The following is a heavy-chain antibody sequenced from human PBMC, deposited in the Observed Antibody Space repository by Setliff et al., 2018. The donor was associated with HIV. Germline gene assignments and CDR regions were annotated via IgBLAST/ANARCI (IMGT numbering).Heavy chain of an antibody. Sequence: PGGSLRLSCAASEFTFSSYSMHWVRQAPGKGLEWVANINPDGTQTNYVHSVKGRFTISRDDAKNSVYLQMGSLRAEDTAVYYCARSTTVTHFDYWGQGTLVTVSS. D-gene: IGHD4-17*01. CDR1: EFTFSSYS. CDR2: INPDGTQT. V-gene: IGHV3-7*01. CDR3: ARSTTVTHFDY. J-gene: IGHJ4*02.